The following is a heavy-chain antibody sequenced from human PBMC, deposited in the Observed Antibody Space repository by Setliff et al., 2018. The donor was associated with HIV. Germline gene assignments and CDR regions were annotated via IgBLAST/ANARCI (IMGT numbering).Heavy chain of an antibody. D-gene: IGHD3-22*01. Sequence: PGGSLRLSCAASGFTFSHYWMHWARQGPGKGLVWVSHISDDGSSTGYAGSVKGRFTISRDNAKNTLFLEMNSLRAEDTAVYYCARVRTHYYDSSGYWGMDVWGKGTTVTVSS. V-gene: IGHV3-74*01. CDR1: GFTFSHYW. CDR3: ARVRTHYYDSSGYWGMDV. J-gene: IGHJ6*03. CDR2: ISDDGSST.